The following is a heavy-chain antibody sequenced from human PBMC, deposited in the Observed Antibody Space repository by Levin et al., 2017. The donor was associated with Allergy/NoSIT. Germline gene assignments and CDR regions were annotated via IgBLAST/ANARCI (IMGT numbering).Heavy chain of an antibody. CDR1: GFTFSNAW. Sequence: GESLKISCAASGFTFSNAWMSWVRQAPGKGLEWVGRVKSKTEGGTTNYAAAVKGRFTISRDDSKNTLYLQMNSLKTEDTGVYYCSTAESTFGGVLVTPFFYGMDVWGQGTTVTVS. D-gene: IGHD3-16*02. CDR3: STAESTFGGVLVTPFFYGMDV. CDR2: VKSKTEGGTT. V-gene: IGHV3-15*01. J-gene: IGHJ6*02.